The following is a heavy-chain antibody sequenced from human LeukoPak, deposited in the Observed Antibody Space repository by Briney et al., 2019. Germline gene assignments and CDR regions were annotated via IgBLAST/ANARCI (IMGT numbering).Heavy chain of an antibody. V-gene: IGHV1-46*01. Sequence: ASVKVSCKASGYTFTSYYMHWVRQAPGQGLEWMGIINPSGGSTSYAQKFQGRVTMTRDTSTSTVYMELSSLRSEDTAVYYCARVPSANTAMVYFDYWGQETPVTVSS. CDR1: GYTFTSYY. CDR2: INPSGGST. CDR3: ARVPSANTAMVYFDY. J-gene: IGHJ4*02. D-gene: IGHD5-18*01.